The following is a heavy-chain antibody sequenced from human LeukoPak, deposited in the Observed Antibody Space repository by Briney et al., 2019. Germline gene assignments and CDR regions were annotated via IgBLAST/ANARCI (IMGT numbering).Heavy chain of an antibody. CDR1: GGSISSYY. CDR3: ARVEGYYDFWSGYPRGAFDI. D-gene: IGHD3-3*01. J-gene: IGHJ3*02. CDR2: IYYSGST. Sequence: SETLSLTCTVSGGSISSYYWSWTRQPPGKGLEWIGYIYYSGSTNYNPSLKSRVTISVDTSKNQFSLKLSSVTAADTAVYYCARVEGYYDFWSGYPRGAFDIWGQGTMVTVSS. V-gene: IGHV4-59*01.